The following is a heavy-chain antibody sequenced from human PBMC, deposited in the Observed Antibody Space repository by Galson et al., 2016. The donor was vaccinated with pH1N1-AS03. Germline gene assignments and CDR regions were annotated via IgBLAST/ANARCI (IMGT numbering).Heavy chain of an antibody. CDR3: TTDSGRSSSIWFDP. J-gene: IGHJ5*02. Sequence: SLRLSCAASGFTFSNAWMSWVRQAPGKGLEWVGRVKRKTDGGTTDYAAPVKGRFTISRDDSKDTVYLQMDRLKTEDTAVYYCTTDSGRSSSIWFDPWGQGTLVTVSS. D-gene: IGHD6-6*01. CDR1: GFTFSNAW. CDR2: VKRKTDGGTT. V-gene: IGHV3-15*01.